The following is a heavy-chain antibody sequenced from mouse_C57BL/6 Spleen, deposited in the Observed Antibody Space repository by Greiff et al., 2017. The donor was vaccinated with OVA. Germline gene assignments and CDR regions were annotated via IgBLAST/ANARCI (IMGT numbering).Heavy chain of an antibody. Sequence: VQLKESGGGLVKPKGSLKLSCAASGFSFNTYAMNWVRQAPGKGLEWVARIRSKSNNYATYYADSVKDRFTISRDDSESMLYLQMNNLKTEDTAMYYCVRRASYGNYGGYAMDYWGQGTSVTVSS. CDR1: GFSFNTYA. CDR3: VRRASYGNYGGYAMDY. V-gene: IGHV10-1*01. J-gene: IGHJ4*01. CDR2: IRSKSNNYAT. D-gene: IGHD2-1*01.